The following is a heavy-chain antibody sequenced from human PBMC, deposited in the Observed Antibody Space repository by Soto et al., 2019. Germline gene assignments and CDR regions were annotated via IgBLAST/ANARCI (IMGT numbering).Heavy chain of an antibody. CDR2: ISRSGGRT. V-gene: IGHV3-23*01. D-gene: IGHD3-16*01. J-gene: IGHJ3*02. CDR1: GFPFSSYA. Sequence: GGSLRLSCVPSGFPFSSYAMSWVRQTPGKGLEWVSGISRSGGRTYYADSVKGRFTICRDNSNNTLSLQMHILRVEDTAVYFCAKGGYYSLLDIWGQGTMVTVSS. CDR3: AKGGYYSLLDI.